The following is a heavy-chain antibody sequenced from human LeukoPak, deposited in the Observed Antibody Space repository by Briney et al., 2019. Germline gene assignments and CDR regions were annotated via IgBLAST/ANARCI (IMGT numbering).Heavy chain of an antibody. D-gene: IGHD6-19*01. CDR2: INPNSGGT. Sequence: ASVKVSCKASGYTFTGYYIHWVRQAPGQGLEWMGWINPNSGGTNNAQKFQGRVTMTRDTSISTAYMELSRLRSDDTAVYCCARVLFYSSGNKSNRVDHWGQGTLVTVSS. CDR1: GYTFTGYY. V-gene: IGHV1-2*02. CDR3: ARVLFYSSGNKSNRVDH. J-gene: IGHJ4*02.